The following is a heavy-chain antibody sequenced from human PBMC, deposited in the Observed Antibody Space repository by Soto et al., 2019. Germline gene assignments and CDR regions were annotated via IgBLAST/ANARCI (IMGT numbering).Heavy chain of an antibody. CDR1: GGSTSRYY. J-gene: IGHJ4*01. CDR2: IYYSGST. Sequence: SEALSLTCTGSGGSTSRYYWSWSRQPPGKGLEWIGYIYYSGSTNYNPSLKSRVTISVDTSKNQFSLKLSSVTAADTAVYYCARYSGFYGSGRHRYLFAFWGQGTLVPVSS. CDR3: ARYSGFYGSGRHRYLFAF. V-gene: IGHV4-59*01. D-gene: IGHD2-15*01.